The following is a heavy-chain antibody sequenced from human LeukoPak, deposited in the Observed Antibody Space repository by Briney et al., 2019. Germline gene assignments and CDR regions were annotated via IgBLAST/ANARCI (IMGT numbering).Heavy chain of an antibody. V-gene: IGHV3-74*01. CDR3: ARVRDSSGWYRFDP. D-gene: IGHD6-19*01. J-gene: IGHJ5*02. Sequence: GGSLRLSCAASGFTFSSYWMHWVGQAPGKGLVWVSRINSDGSSTSYADSVKGRFTISRDNAKNTLYLQMNSLRAEDTAVYYCARVRDSSGWYRFDPWGQGTLVTVSS. CDR2: INSDGSST. CDR1: GFTFSSYW.